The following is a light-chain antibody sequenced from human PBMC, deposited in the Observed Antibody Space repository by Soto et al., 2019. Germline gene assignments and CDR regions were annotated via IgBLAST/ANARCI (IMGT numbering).Light chain of an antibody. CDR1: SSYVGGYNY. J-gene: IGLJ2*01. CDR3: SSYAGSNNLL. Sequence: QSALTQPPSASGSPGQSVTISCTGTSSYVGGYNYVSWYQQHPGKAPKLIIYEVNKRPSGVPDRFSGSKSGNTASLTVSGLQAEDEADYYCSSYAGSNNLLFGGGTKVTVL. CDR2: EVN. V-gene: IGLV2-8*01.